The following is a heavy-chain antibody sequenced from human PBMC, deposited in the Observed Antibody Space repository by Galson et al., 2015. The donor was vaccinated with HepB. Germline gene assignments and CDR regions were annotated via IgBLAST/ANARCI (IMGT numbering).Heavy chain of an antibody. CDR1: ECTLSSYA. CDR3: VPHCTGSCCYPGLFDY. V-gene: IGHV3-23*01. CDR2: LIGTVKQ. Sequence: SLIPACAASECTLSSYAWTWVGQAPGEGLHPVVTLIGTVKQYSADSVKGRITISRDNSQNTVCLYMNSLRAEDTAVYYCVPHCTGSCCYPGLFDYWGQGTLVTVSS. J-gene: IGHJ4*02. D-gene: IGHD2-15*01.